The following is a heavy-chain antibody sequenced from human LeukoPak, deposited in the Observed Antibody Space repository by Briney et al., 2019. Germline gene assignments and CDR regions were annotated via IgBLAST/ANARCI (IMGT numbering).Heavy chain of an antibody. D-gene: IGHD6-13*01. CDR3: ARDQRGAAAAFDP. J-gene: IGHJ5*02. CDR1: GFTVSSNY. CDR2: IYSGGST. V-gene: IGHV3-66*01. Sequence: GGSLRLSCAASGFTVSSNYMSWVRQAPGKGLEWVSVIYSGGSTYYADSVKGRFTISRDNSKNTLYLQMNSLRAEDTAVYYCARDQRGAAAAFDPWGQGTLVTVSS.